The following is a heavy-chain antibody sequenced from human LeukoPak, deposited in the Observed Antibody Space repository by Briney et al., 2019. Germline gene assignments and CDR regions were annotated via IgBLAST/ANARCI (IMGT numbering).Heavy chain of an antibody. CDR3: ARSPRKDILTGYYSVFDY. D-gene: IGHD3-9*01. J-gene: IGHJ4*02. CDR2: TKQDGSEK. Sequence: GGSLRLSCAASGFTFSSYWMSWVHQAQGKGLEWVANTKQDGSEKYYVDSVKGRFTISRDNAKNSLYLQMNSLRAEDTAVYYCARSPRKDILTGYYSVFDYWGQGTLVTVSS. CDR1: GFTFSSYW. V-gene: IGHV3-7*01.